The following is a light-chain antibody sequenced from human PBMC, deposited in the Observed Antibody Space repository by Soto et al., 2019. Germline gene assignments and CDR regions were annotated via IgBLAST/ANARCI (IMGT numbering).Light chain of an antibody. J-gene: IGLJ3*02. Sequence: QPVLTQSSSASASLGSSVRLTCTLSNGHSTYIIAWHQQQPGKAPRYLMKVEGGGSYDKGTGVPDRFSGSRSGADRYLTISNLQSEDEADYYCETWDSNTRVFGGGTKLTVL. CDR2: VEGGGSY. V-gene: IGLV4-60*03. CDR3: ETWDSNTRV. CDR1: NGHSTYI.